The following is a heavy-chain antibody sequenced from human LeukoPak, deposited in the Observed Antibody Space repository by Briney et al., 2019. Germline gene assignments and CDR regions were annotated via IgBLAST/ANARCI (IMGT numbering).Heavy chain of an antibody. CDR2: IIPILGIA. CDR3: ATPDILTGYYNLNY. D-gene: IGHD3-9*01. J-gene: IGHJ4*02. V-gene: IGHV1-69*04. Sequence: ASVKVSCKSSGGTFSSYAISWVRQAPGQGLEWMGRIIPILGIANYAQKFQGRVTITADKSTSTAYMELSSLRSEDTAVYYCATPDILTGYYNLNYWGQGTLVTVSS. CDR1: GGTFSSYA.